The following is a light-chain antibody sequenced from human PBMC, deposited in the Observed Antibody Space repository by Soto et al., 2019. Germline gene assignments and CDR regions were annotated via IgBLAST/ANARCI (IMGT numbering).Light chain of an antibody. V-gene: IGKV3-20*01. CDR2: GAF. CDR1: QSVSSAH. CDR3: QQYGSSPMYT. Sequence: EIVLTQSPGTLSLSPGERATLSCRASQSVSSAHLAWYQQKPGQAPRLLIYGAFSRATGIPDRFSGSGSGTDFTLTISRLEPDDFALYYCQQYGSSPMYTFGQWTKLEIK. J-gene: IGKJ2*01.